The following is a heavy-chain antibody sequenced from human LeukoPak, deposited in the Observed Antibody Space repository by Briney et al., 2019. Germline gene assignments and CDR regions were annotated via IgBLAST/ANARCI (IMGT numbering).Heavy chain of an antibody. J-gene: IGHJ5*02. D-gene: IGHD3-3*02. Sequence: ASVKVSCKASGYTFTGYYMHWVRQAPGQGLEWMGRINPNSGGTNYAQKFRGRVTMTRDTSISTAYMELSRLRSDDTAVYYCARDHLAPGHVASAPFDPWGQGTLVTVSS. CDR2: INPNSGGT. CDR1: GYTFTGYY. V-gene: IGHV1-2*06. CDR3: ARDHLAPGHVASAPFDP.